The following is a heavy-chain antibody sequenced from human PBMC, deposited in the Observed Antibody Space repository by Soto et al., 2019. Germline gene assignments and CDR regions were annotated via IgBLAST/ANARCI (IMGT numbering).Heavy chain of an antibody. J-gene: IGHJ2*01. D-gene: IGHD4-4*01. CDR3: ARTVGYNKYFDL. V-gene: IGHV2-70*04. Sequence: GSGPTLVNPTQTLTLTCTFSGFSLSTSGMRVSWIRQPPGKALEWLARIDWDDDKFYSTSLKTRLTISKDTSKNQVVLTMTNMDPVDTATYYCARTVGYNKYFDLWGRGTLVTVSS. CDR1: GFSLSTSGMR. CDR2: IDWDDDK.